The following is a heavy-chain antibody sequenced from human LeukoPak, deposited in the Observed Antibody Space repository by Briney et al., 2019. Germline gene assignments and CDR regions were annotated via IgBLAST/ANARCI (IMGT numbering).Heavy chain of an antibody. J-gene: IGHJ4*02. V-gene: IGHV4-39*01. D-gene: IGHD4-23*01. CDR3: ARHDYGGNSRSRSVDY. CDR1: GGSISSSRYY. Sequence: PSETLSLTCTVSGGSISSSRYYWGWIRQPPGKGLEWIGSIYYSGSTYYNPSLKSRVTISVDTSKNQFSLKLSSVTAADTAVYYCARHDYGGNSRSRSVDYWGQGTLVTVSS. CDR2: IYYSGST.